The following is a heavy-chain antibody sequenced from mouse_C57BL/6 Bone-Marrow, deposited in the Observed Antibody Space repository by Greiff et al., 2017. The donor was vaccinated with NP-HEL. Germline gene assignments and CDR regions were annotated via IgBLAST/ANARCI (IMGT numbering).Heavy chain of an antibody. V-gene: IGHV1-81*01. CDR1: GYTFTSYG. D-gene: IGHD1-1*02. J-gene: IGHJ4*01. CDR3: ARGGWVFYAMDY. CDR2: IYPRSGNT. Sequence: VHLVESGAELARPGASVKLSCKASGYTFTSYGISWVKQRTGQGLEWIGEIYPRSGNTYYNEKFKGKATLTADKSSSTAYMELRSLTSEDSAVYFCARGGWVFYAMDYWGQGTSVTVSS.